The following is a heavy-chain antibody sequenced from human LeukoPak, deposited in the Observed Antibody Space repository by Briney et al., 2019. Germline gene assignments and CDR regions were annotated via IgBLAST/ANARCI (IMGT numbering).Heavy chain of an antibody. D-gene: IGHD3-22*01. CDR3: AREHSSGYYFDAFDI. CDR1: KFTFSTYA. J-gene: IGHJ3*02. Sequence: GRSLRLSCAASKFTFSTYAMHWVRQAPGKGLEWVSIISYDGSYKYYADSVKGRFTISRDNSKNTLFLQMNSLGADDTAVYYCAREHSSGYYFDAFDIWGQGTMVTVSS. V-gene: IGHV3-30*04. CDR2: ISYDGSYK.